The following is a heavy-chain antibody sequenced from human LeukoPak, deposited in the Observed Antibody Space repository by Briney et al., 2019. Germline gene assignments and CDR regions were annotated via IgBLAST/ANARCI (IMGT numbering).Heavy chain of an antibody. V-gene: IGHV4-34*01. Sequence: SETLSLTCAVYGGSFSGYYWSWIRQPPGKGLEWIGEINRSGSTNYNPSLKSRVTMSLDTSKNQLSLRLTSVTAADTAVYYCARHPFATPFDHWGRGTLVTVSS. CDR1: GGSFSGYY. D-gene: IGHD2-15*01. J-gene: IGHJ4*02. CDR3: ARHPFATPFDH. CDR2: INRSGST.